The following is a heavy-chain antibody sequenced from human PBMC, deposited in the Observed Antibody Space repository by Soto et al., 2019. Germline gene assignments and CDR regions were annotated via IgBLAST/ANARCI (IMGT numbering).Heavy chain of an antibody. Sequence: PGGSLRLSCAASGFTFSSYSMNWVRQAPGKGLEWVSSISSSSYIYYADSVKGRFTISRDNAKNPLYLQMNSLRAEDTAVYYCARDSSSMAFDPWGQGTLVTVSS. V-gene: IGHV3-21*01. CDR2: ISSSSYI. CDR1: GFTFSSYS. D-gene: IGHD6-6*01. CDR3: ARDSSSMAFDP. J-gene: IGHJ5*02.